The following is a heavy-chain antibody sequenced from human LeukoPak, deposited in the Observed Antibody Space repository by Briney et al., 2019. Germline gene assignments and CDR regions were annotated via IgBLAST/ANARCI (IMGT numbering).Heavy chain of an antibody. Sequence: GGSLRLSCAASGFTFSSYAMSWVRQAPGKGLEWVSGISGSGGSTYYADSVKGRFAISRDNSKDTLNLQMNSLRAEDTAVYYCAKDLYYPDISGQRFDYWGQGTLVTVSS. CDR1: GFTFSSYA. V-gene: IGHV3-23*01. J-gene: IGHJ4*02. CDR3: AKDLYYPDISGQRFDY. D-gene: IGHD3-22*01. CDR2: ISGSGGST.